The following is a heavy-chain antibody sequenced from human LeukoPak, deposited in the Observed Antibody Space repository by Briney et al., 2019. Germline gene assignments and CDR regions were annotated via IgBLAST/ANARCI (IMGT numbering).Heavy chain of an antibody. CDR1: GFTSSSYE. Sequence: GGSLRLSCAASGFTSSSYEMNWVRQAPGKGLEWVSYISRGGSTVYYADSVKGRFTISRDNAKNSMYLQMNSLRGEDTAIYYCARDQHYYDSSGNPAWGQGALVTVSS. D-gene: IGHD3-22*01. CDR2: ISRGGSTV. CDR3: ARDQHYYDSSGNPA. V-gene: IGHV3-48*03. J-gene: IGHJ5*02.